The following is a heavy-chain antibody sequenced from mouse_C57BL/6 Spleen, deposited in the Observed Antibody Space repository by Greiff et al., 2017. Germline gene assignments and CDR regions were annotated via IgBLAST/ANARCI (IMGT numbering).Heavy chain of an antibody. V-gene: IGHV1-69*01. CDR2: IDPSDSYT. J-gene: IGHJ4*01. D-gene: IGHD2-4*01. CDR3: ARSGYDYDEGYAMDY. Sequence: QVQLQQPGAELVMPGASVKLSCKASGYTFTSYWMHWVKQRPGQGLEWIGEIDPSDSYTNYNQKFKGKSTLTVDKSSSTAYMQLSSLTSEDSAVYYCARSGYDYDEGYAMDYWGQGTSVTVSS. CDR1: GYTFTSYW.